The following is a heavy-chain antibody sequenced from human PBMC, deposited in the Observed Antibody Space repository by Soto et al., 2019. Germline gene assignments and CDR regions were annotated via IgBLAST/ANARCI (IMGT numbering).Heavy chain of an antibody. V-gene: IGHV4-59*01. J-gene: IGHJ6*02. Sequence: PSETLSLTCTVSGGSISSYYWSWIRQPPGKGLEWIGYIYYSGSTNYNPSLKSRVTISVDTSKNQFSLKLSSVTAADTAVYYCARARDDGKHYDFWSGYSYYGMDVWGQGTTVTVSS. CDR2: IYYSGST. CDR3: ARARDDGKHYDFWSGYSYYGMDV. CDR1: GGSISSYY. D-gene: IGHD3-3*01.